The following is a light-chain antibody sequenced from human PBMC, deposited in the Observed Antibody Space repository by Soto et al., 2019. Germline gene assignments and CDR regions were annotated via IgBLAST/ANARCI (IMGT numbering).Light chain of an antibody. J-gene: IGLJ1*01. CDR2: SYD. CDR3: AAWDASLDGYV. V-gene: IGLV1-44*01. Sequence: QSVLTQPPSASGTPGQRVTISCSTSSSNLGDNTVNWYQQVPGTAPKLLIYSYDQRPSGVPDRFSGSKSGTSASLAISGLRSEDEADYYCAAWDASLDGYVFGTGTKLTVL. CDR1: SSNLGDNT.